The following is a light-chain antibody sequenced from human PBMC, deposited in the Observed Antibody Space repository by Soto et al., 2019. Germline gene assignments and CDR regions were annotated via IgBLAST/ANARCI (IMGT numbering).Light chain of an antibody. CDR2: EGS. J-gene: IGLJ1*01. Sequence: QSALTQPASVSGSPGQSITISCTGTSSDVGSYNLASWYQQHPGKAPKLMIYEGSKRPSGVSNRFSGSKSGNTASLTISGLQAEDEADYYCCSYAGSSTFLYVFGTGTKLTVL. CDR3: CSYAGSSTFLYV. V-gene: IGLV2-23*03. CDR1: SSDVGSYNL.